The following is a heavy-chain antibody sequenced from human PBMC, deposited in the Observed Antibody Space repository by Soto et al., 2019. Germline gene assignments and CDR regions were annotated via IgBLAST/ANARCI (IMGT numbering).Heavy chain of an antibody. D-gene: IGHD3-3*01. V-gene: IGHV3-33*01. CDR1: GFTFSSYG. Sequence: QVRLVESGGGVVQPGRSLRLSCAASGFTFSSYGMHWVRQAPGKGLEWVAVIWYDGSNKYYADSVKGRFTISRDNSKNTLYLQMNSLRAEATAVYYCARGGEYYDFWSGYLPDAFYIWGQGKMVTVSS. J-gene: IGHJ3*02. CDR2: IWYDGSNK. CDR3: ARGGEYYDFWSGYLPDAFYI.